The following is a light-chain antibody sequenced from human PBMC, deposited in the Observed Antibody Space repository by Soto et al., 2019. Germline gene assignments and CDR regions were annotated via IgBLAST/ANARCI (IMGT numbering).Light chain of an antibody. CDR2: DVS. V-gene: IGLV2-14*01. J-gene: IGLJ2*01. CDR1: SSDVGGYNY. CDR3: SSYTSSSVV. Sequence: QSVLTQPASVSGSPGQSITISCTGTSSDVGGYNYVSWYQQHPGKAPKLMIYDVSNRPSGVSNRFSGSKSGNTASLTISGLQAEDEADYYCSSYTSSSVVFGGGTTHRP.